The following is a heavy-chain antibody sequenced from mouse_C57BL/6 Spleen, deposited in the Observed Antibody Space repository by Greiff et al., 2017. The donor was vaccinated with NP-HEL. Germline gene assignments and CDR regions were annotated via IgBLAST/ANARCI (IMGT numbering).Heavy chain of an antibody. Sequence: EVKLVESVAELVRPGASVKLSCTASGFNIKNTYMHWVKQRPEQGLEWIGRIDPANGNTKYAPKFQGKATITADTSSNTAYLQLSSLTSEDTAIYYCATELGRETHYFDYWGQGTTLTVSS. J-gene: IGHJ2*01. CDR1: GFNIKNTY. CDR2: IDPANGNT. D-gene: IGHD4-1*01. CDR3: ATELGRETHYFDY. V-gene: IGHV14-3*01.